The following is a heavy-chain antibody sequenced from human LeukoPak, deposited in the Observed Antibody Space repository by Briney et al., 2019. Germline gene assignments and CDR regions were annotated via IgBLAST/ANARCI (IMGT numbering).Heavy chain of an antibody. V-gene: IGHV4-34*01. Sequence: PSETLSLTCAVYGGSFSGYYWSWIRQPPGKGLEWIGEINHSGSTNYNPSLKSRVTISVDTSKNQFSLKLSSVTAADTAVYYCARLLVLLWFGAPPLARYDAFDIWGQGTMVTVSS. D-gene: IGHD3-10*01. CDR2: INHSGST. CDR1: GGSFSGYY. J-gene: IGHJ3*02. CDR3: ARLLVLLWFGAPPLARYDAFDI.